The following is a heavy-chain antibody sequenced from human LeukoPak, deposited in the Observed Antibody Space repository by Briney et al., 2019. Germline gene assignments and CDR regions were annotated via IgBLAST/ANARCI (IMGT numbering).Heavy chain of an antibody. CDR3: ARDRSVRYPGSSFDY. V-gene: IGHV1-46*01. J-gene: IGHJ4*02. Sequence: ASVKVSCKASGYTFTSYYMHWVRQAPGQGLEWMGIINPSGGSTSYAQKFQGRVTMTRDTSTGTVYMELSSLRSEDTAVYYCARDRSVRYPGSSFDYWGQGTLVTVSS. CDR1: GYTFTSYY. CDR2: INPSGGST. D-gene: IGHD3-9*01.